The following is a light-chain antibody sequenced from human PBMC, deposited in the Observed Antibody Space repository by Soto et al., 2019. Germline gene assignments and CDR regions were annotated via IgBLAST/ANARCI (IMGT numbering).Light chain of an antibody. CDR3: QQYYDTPRT. Sequence: DIVMTQSPDSLAVSLGERATINCKSSQSVLSTSNSRNSLAWYQQKPGQPPKVLIYWASTRESVVPDRFSVGGSGTDFTLTISSLQAEDVALYYCQQYYDTPRTFGQGTKVEIK. V-gene: IGKV4-1*01. J-gene: IGKJ1*01. CDR1: QSVLSTSNSRNS. CDR2: WAS.